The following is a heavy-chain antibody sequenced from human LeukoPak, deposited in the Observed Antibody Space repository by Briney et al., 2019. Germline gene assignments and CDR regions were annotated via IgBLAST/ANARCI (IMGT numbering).Heavy chain of an antibody. V-gene: IGHV3-23*01. CDR3: AKMGLISAAGGSPNWFDP. Sequence: GGSLRLSCAASGFTFSSYAMSWVRQAPGKGLEWVSAISGSGNSTYYADSVKGRFAISRDNSKNTLYLQMNNLRVEDTAVYFCAKMGLISAAGGSPNWFDPWGQETRVTVS. CDR1: GFTFSSYA. J-gene: IGHJ5*02. D-gene: IGHD6-13*01. CDR2: ISGSGNST.